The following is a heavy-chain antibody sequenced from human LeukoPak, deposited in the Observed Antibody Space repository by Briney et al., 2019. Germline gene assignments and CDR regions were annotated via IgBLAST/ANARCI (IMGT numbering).Heavy chain of an antibody. CDR2: INNNAGGT. CDR1: GFMFSSYA. Sequence: GGSLRLSCAASGFMFSSYAMTWVRQAPGKGLEWVSSINNNAGGTYYADSVKGRFTIPRDSSTNTLFLQMDSLRADDTALYYCAKARTALAHDVFDYWGLGTLVTVSS. D-gene: IGHD5-18*01. V-gene: IGHV3-23*01. J-gene: IGHJ4*02. CDR3: AKARTALAHDVFDY.